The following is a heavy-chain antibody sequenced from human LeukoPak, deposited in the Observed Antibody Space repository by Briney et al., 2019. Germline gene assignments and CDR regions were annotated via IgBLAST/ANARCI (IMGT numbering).Heavy chain of an antibody. V-gene: IGHV3-21*05. CDR1: GFTFRDYS. D-gene: IGHD4-17*01. Sequence: PGGSLRLSCAASGFTFRDYSMNWVRQAPGKGPECVSYISPTSSDIFYVDSVKGRFTTSRDNAKNSLYLQMNSLRAEDTAVYYCARDVRYGDYAGWFDPWGQGTLVTVSS. J-gene: IGHJ5*02. CDR3: ARDVRYGDYAGWFDP. CDR2: ISPTSSDI.